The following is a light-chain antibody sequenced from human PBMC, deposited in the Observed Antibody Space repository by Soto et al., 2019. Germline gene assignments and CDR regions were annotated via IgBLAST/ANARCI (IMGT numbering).Light chain of an antibody. Sequence: DIQMTQSPSFMSASVGDSVTITCRASQGIGSWLAWYQQKPGKAPKLLIIAASSLQSRVPSRFSGSGSGTDFTLTISNLQPEDFATYYCQQANSFPRTFGQGTKLEIK. V-gene: IGKV1-12*01. CDR3: QQANSFPRT. CDR1: QGIGSW. J-gene: IGKJ2*01. CDR2: AAS.